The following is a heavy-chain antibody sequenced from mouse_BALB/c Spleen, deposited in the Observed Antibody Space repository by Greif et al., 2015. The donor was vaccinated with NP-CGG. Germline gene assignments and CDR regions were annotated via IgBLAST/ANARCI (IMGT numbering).Heavy chain of an antibody. CDR2: ISYDGSN. J-gene: IGHJ1*01. D-gene: IGHD2-1*01. CDR1: GYSITSGYY. V-gene: IGHV3-6*02. CDR3: ASYYGNYWYFDV. Sequence: EVHLVESGPGLVKPSQSLSLTCSVTGYSITSGYYWNWIRQFPGNKLEWMGYISYDGSNNYNPSLKNRISITRDTSKNQFFLRLNSVATEDTATYYCASYYGNYWYFDVWGAGTTVTVSS.